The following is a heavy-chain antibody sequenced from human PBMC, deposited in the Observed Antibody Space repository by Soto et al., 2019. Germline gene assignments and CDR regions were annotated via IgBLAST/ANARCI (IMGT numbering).Heavy chain of an antibody. J-gene: IGHJ6*02. D-gene: IGHD3-10*01. V-gene: IGHV4-39*01. CDR3: ARQGDMVRGAHYYYYYGMDV. CDR2: IYYSGST. Sequence: NPSETLSLTCIVSGCSISSSSYYWGWIRQPPGKGLEWIGSIYYSGSTYYNPSLKSRVTISVDTSKNQFSLKLSSVTAADTAVYYCARQGDMVRGAHYYYYYGMDVWGQGTTVTVSS. CDR1: GCSISSSSYY.